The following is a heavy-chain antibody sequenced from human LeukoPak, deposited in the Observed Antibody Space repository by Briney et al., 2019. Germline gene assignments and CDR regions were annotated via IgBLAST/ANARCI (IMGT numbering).Heavy chain of an antibody. CDR2: IVPIFGTA. J-gene: IGHJ3*02. Sequence: GASVKVSCKASGGTFSSYAISWVRQAPGQGLEWMGGIVPIFGTANYAQKFQGRVTITADKSTSTAYMELSSLRSEDTAVYYCARRAQYSSDDAFDIWGQGTMVTVSS. CDR3: ARRAQYSSDDAFDI. V-gene: IGHV1-69*06. D-gene: IGHD6-19*01. CDR1: GGTFSSYA.